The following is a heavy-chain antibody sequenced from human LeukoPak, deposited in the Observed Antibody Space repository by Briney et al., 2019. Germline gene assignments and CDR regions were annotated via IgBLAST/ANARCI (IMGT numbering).Heavy chain of an antibody. J-gene: IGHJ6*04. CDR1: GGTFSSYA. CDR2: IIPILGIA. CDR3: AREGSDVFWSGYLYSYGRDV. V-gene: IGHV1-69*04. Sequence: ASVKVSCKASGGTFSSYAISWVRQAPGQGLEWMGRIIPILGIANYAQKFQGRVTITADKSTSTAYMELSSLRSEDTAVYYCAREGSDVFWSGYLYSYGRDVGGKGPRAPVP. D-gene: IGHD3-3*01.